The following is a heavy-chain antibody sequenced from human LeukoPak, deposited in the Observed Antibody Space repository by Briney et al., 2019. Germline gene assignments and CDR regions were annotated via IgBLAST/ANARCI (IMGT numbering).Heavy chain of an antibody. J-gene: IGHJ4*02. Sequence: GESLKISCQGSGYSFTGYWIGWVRQMPGKGLEWMGIVFPADSDTSYSPSFQGQVTISADKSISTAYLQWSSLKASDTAMYYCARHFRSGNNRNFDYWGQGTLVTVSS. D-gene: IGHD2-15*01. CDR2: VFPADSDT. CDR1: GYSFTGYW. CDR3: ARHFRSGNNRNFDY. V-gene: IGHV5-51*01.